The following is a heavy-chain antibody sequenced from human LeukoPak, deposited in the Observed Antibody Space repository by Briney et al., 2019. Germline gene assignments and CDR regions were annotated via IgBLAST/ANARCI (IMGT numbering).Heavy chain of an antibody. V-gene: IGHV4-61*02. CDR2: IYTSGIT. CDR1: GGSITSTTYY. D-gene: IGHD6-19*01. J-gene: IGHJ6*03. CDR3: ARGGSGWYIDYYYYMDV. Sequence: PSQTLSLTCTVSGGSITSTTYYWSWIRQPAGTGPEWIGRIYTSGITAYNPSLESRVTISIDTSKNQFSLRLYSVTAADTAVYYCARGGSGWYIDYYYYMDVWGKGTTVTVSS.